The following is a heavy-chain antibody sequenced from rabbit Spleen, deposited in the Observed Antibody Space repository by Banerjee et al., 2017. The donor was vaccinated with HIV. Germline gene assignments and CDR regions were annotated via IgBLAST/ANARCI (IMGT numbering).Heavy chain of an antibody. CDR1: GFSFSSSYY. V-gene: IGHV1S40*01. D-gene: IGHD8-1*01. J-gene: IGHJ6*01. CDR3: ARDTGTSFSTYGMDL. Sequence: QSLEESGGGLVQPEGSLTLTCTASGFSFSSSYYMCWVRQAPGKGLEWVACIYAGDGSTVYASWAKGRFTISKTSSTTLTLQMTSLTAADTATYFCARDTGTSFSTYGMDLWGPGTLVTVS. CDR2: IYAGDGST.